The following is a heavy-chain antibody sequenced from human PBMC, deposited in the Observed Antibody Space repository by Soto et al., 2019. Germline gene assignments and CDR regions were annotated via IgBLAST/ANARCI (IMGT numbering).Heavy chain of an antibody. CDR1: GFSFSSFA. D-gene: IGHD1-26*01. CDR2: IGDSGAST. CDR3: AKGVELDV. Sequence: EVLLLESGGGLVQPGGSLRLSCAASGFSFSSFAMNWVRQAPGKGLEWVSAIGDSGASTYYADSVKGRFTISRVNSRNILYLQLNSRRAEDTAVYYCAKGVELDVWGNGTTVTVSS. J-gene: IGHJ6*04. V-gene: IGHV3-23*01.